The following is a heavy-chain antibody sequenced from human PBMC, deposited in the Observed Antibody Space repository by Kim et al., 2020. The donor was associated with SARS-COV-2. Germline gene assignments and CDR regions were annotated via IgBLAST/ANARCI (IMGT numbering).Heavy chain of an antibody. D-gene: IGHD1-1*01. CDR3: TTLYKYSTNPNFYFDY. Sequence: GGSLRLSCAASGFTFSDAWMSWVRQAPGRGLEWVGRIKSKTDGGTTDYAAPVKGRFTISRDDSKNTLYLQMNSLKTEDSAVYYCTTLYKYSTNPNFYFDYWGQGTLVTVSS. J-gene: IGHJ4*02. CDR1: GFTFSDAW. V-gene: IGHV3-15*01. CDR2: IKSKTDGGTT.